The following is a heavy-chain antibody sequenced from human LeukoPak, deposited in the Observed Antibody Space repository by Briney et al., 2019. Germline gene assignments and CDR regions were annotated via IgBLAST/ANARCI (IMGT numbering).Heavy chain of an antibody. CDR2: ISRTGGTT. CDR3: ATSRYCSGGDCYSLAFDI. J-gene: IGHJ3*02. D-gene: IGHD2-15*01. Sequence: PGGSLRLSCSASGFAFNSYAMHWVRQAPGKGLEYFSAISRTGGTTYYTDSVKGRFTTSRDNSKNTLYLQMGSLRAEDMAVYYCATSRYCSGGDCYSLAFDIWGQGTMVTVSS. CDR1: GFAFNSYA. V-gene: IGHV3-64*02.